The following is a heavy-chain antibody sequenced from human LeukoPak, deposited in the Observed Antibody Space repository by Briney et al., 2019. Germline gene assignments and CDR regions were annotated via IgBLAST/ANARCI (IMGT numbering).Heavy chain of an antibody. CDR1: GFTVSSNY. CDR2: IYSGGST. Sequence: GGSLRLSCAASGFTVSSNYMSWVRQAPGKGLEWVSVIYSGGSTYYADSVKGRFTISRDDSKNTLHLQMNSLRAEDTAVYYCATTLSGSSDAFDIWGQGTMVTVSS. J-gene: IGHJ3*02. CDR3: ATTLSGSSDAFDI. V-gene: IGHV3-53*01. D-gene: IGHD1-26*01.